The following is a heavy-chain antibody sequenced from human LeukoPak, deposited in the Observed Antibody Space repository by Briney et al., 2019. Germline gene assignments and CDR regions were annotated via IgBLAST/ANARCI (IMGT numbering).Heavy chain of an antibody. Sequence: GGSLRLSCAASGFTFSSYAMTWVRQAPGKGLEGVSIISGASGGSTYYADSVKGRFTISRDNSKNTLYLQMNSLRAEDTALYYCARGGSSSWYPNFDYWGQGTLVTVSS. V-gene: IGHV3-23*01. CDR1: GFTFSSYA. D-gene: IGHD6-13*01. CDR2: ISGASGGST. J-gene: IGHJ4*02. CDR3: ARGGSSSWYPNFDY.